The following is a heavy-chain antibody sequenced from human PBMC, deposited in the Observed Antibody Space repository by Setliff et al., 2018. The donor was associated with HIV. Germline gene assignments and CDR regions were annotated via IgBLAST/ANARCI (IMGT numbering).Heavy chain of an antibody. CDR3: VRDLTTIVTRKVFDI. CDR2: ISYDGSNK. V-gene: IGHV3-30*04. CDR1: GFTFGDYA. Sequence: GGSLRLSCAASGFTFGDYAIHWVRQAPGKGLEWVAVISYDGSNKYYADSVKGRFTISRDNSKNTLYVQMNSLRADDTAVYYCVRDLTTIVTRKVFDIWGQGTMVTVS. J-gene: IGHJ3*02. D-gene: IGHD4-4*01.